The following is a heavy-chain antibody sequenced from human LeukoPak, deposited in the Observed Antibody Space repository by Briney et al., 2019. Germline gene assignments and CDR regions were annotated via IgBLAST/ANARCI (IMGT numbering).Heavy chain of an antibody. CDR1: GGSFSGYY. V-gene: IGHV4-34*01. J-gene: IGHJ4*02. CDR2: IYHSGST. CDR3: ARVAGIAVADNFDY. D-gene: IGHD6-19*01. Sequence: SETLSLTCAVYGGSFSGYYWSWIRQPPGKGLEWIGEIYHSGSTNYNPSLKSRVTISVDKSKNQFSLKLSSVTAADTAVYYCARVAGIAVADNFDYWGQGTLVTVSS.